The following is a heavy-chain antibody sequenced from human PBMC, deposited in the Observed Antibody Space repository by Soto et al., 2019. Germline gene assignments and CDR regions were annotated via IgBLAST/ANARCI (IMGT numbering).Heavy chain of an antibody. CDR2: ISSSSSCT. V-gene: IGHV3-11*06. CDR3: ARTPDCTNGVCSAGFDY. Sequence: GGSLRLSCAASGFTFSDYYMSWIRQAPGKGLEWVSYISSSSSCTNYADSVKGRFTISRDNAKNSLYLQMNSLRAEDTAVYYYARTPDCTNGVCSAGFDYWGQGPLVTVSS. CDR1: GFTFSDYY. D-gene: IGHD2-8*01. J-gene: IGHJ4*02.